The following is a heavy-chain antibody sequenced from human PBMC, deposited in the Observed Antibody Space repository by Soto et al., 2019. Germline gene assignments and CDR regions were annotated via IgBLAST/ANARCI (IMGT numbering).Heavy chain of an antibody. CDR1: GFTFSSYS. CDR3: ARFRRDPRITIFGVVIGDLEGMDV. D-gene: IGHD3-3*01. Sequence: PGGSLRLSCEASGFTFSSYSMNWVRQAPGKGLEWVSSISSSSSYIYYADSVKGRFTISRDNAKNSLYLQMNSLRAEDTAVYYCARFRRDPRITIFGVVIGDLEGMDVWGQGTTVTVSS. J-gene: IGHJ6*02. V-gene: IGHV3-21*01. CDR2: ISSSSSYI.